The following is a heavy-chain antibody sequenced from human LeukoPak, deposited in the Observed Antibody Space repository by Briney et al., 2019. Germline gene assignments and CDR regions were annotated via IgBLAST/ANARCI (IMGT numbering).Heavy chain of an antibody. CDR1: GGSISSYY. Sequence: SETLSLTCTVSGGSISSYYWSWIRQPPGKGLEWIGYIYYSGSTNYNPSLKSRVTISVDTSKNQFSLKLSSETAADTAVYYCARAAAGTFDYWGQGTLVTVSS. J-gene: IGHJ4*02. D-gene: IGHD6-13*01. CDR2: IYYSGST. CDR3: ARAAAGTFDY. V-gene: IGHV4-59*01.